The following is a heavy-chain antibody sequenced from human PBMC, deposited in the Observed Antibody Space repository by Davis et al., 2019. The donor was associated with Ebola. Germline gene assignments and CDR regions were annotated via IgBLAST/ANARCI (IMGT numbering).Heavy chain of an antibody. CDR3: ASGGTGKPFYGDYVNGY. V-gene: IGHV1-46*01. CDR1: GYTFTSYY. CDR2: INPSGCST. J-gene: IGHJ4*02. D-gene: IGHD4-17*01. Sequence: ASVKVSCKASGYTFTSYYMHWVRHPPAQSLLCFFIINPSGCSTSYAQKFQGRVTMTRDTSTSTVYMELSSLRSEDTAVYYCASGGTGKPFYGDYVNGYWGQGTLVTVSS.